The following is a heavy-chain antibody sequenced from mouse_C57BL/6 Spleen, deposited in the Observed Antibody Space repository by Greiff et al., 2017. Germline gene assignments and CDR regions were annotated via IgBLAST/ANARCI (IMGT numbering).Heavy chain of an antibody. Sequence: VQLQQSGAELVRPGTSVKMSCKASGYTFTNYWIGWAKQRPGHGLEWIGDIYPGGGYTNYNEKFKGKATLTADKSSSTAYMQFSSLTSEDSAIYYCARSPDSSGPYYAMYYWGQGTSVTVSS. D-gene: IGHD3-2*02. CDR2: IYPGGGYT. CDR3: ARSPDSSGPYYAMYY. CDR1: GYTFTNYW. J-gene: IGHJ4*01. V-gene: IGHV1-63*01.